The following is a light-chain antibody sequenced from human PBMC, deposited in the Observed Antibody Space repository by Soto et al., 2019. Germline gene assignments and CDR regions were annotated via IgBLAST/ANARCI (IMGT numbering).Light chain of an antibody. CDR3: QQYTNWPAVT. CDR2: GAS. J-gene: IGKJ4*01. Sequence: EIVMTQSPATLSVSPGERATLSCRASQSVSSNLAWYQQKPGQAPRLLIYGASTRATGIPARFSGSGSGTEFTLTISSLQSEDFAVYYCQQYTNWPAVTFGGGTKVEIK. CDR1: QSVSSN. V-gene: IGKV3-15*01.